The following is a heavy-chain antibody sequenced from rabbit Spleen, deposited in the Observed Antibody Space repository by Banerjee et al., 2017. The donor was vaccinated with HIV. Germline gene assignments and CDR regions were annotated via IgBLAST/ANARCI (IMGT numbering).Heavy chain of an antibody. Sequence: QEQLVESGGGLVKPGASLTLTCKASGFSFSAVHWIYWVRQAPGKGLEWIGTIYAGSTGTIDFASWAKGRFTISKTSSTTVTLQMTSLTVADTATYFCARNFDLWGPGTLVTVS. CDR2: IYAGSTGTI. CDR3: ARNFDL. V-gene: IGHV1S45*01. J-gene: IGHJ4*01. CDR1: GFSFSAVHW.